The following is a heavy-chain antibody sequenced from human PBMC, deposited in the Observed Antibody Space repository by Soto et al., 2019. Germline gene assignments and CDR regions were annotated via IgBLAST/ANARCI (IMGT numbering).Heavy chain of an antibody. J-gene: IGHJ3*01. V-gene: IGHV1-46*01. D-gene: IGHD6-19*01. CDR2: INPSGGST. CDR3: ALNSLYCCGSHPGAFDF. Sequence: ASVKVSCKASGYTFTSYYMHWVRQAPGQGLEWMGIINPSGGSTSYAQKFQGRVTMTRDTSTSTVYMELSSLRSEDTAVYYCALNSLYCCGSHPGAFDFWGQGTLVPVSS. CDR1: GYTFTSYY.